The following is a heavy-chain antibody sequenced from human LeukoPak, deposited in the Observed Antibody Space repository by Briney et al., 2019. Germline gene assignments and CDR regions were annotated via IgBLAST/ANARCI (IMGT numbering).Heavy chain of an antibody. CDR2: IYGCGST. V-gene: IGHV3-66*02. Sequence: GGSLRLSCAASGFTFSSYAMSWVRQAPGKGLEWVSLIYGCGSTYYADSVKGRFTISRDNSKNTLWLQINSLRAEDTAVYYCATSTAGYCSGGNSLDYWGQGTLVTVSS. CDR3: ATSTAGYCSGGNSLDY. D-gene: IGHD2-15*01. CDR1: GFTFSSYA. J-gene: IGHJ4*02.